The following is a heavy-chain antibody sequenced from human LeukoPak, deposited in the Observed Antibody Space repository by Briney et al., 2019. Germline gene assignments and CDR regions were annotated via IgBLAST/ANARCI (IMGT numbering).Heavy chain of an antibody. J-gene: IGHJ4*02. Sequence: SVKVSCKASGGTFSSYAISWVRRAPGQGLEWMGRIIPIFGTANYAQKFQGRVTITTDESTSTAYMELSSLRSEDTAVYYCASGYCSGGSCRSYYFDYWGQGTLVTVSS. CDR1: GGTFSSYA. V-gene: IGHV1-69*05. CDR3: ASGYCSGGSCRSYYFDY. D-gene: IGHD2-15*01. CDR2: IIPIFGTA.